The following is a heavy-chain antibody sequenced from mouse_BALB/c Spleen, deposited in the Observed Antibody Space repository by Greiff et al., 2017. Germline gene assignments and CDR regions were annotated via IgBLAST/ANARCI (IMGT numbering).Heavy chain of an antibody. V-gene: IGHV5-12-2*01. J-gene: IGHJ1*01. Sequence: DVKLVESGGGLVQPGGSLKLSCAASGFTFSSYTMSWVRQTPEKRLEWVAYISNGGGSTYYPDTVKGRFTISRDNAKNTLYLQMSSLKSEDTAMYYCARRDYRYDRYWYFDVWGAGTTVTVSS. CDR2: ISNGGGST. D-gene: IGHD2-14*01. CDR3: ARRDYRYDRYWYFDV. CDR1: GFTFSSYT.